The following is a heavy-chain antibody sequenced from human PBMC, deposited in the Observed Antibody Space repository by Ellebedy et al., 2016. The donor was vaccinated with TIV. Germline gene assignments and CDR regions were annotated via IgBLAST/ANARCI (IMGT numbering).Heavy chain of an antibody. Sequence: GSLRLXXVVYGGSFSGYYWSWIRQPPGKGLEWIGEINHSGSTNYNPSLKSRVTISVDTSKNQFSLKLSSVTAADTAVYYCARGSRRITIFGVASPGDYWGQGTLVTVSS. J-gene: IGHJ4*02. CDR3: ARGSRRITIFGVASPGDY. CDR2: INHSGST. D-gene: IGHD3-3*01. V-gene: IGHV4-34*01. CDR1: GGSFSGYY.